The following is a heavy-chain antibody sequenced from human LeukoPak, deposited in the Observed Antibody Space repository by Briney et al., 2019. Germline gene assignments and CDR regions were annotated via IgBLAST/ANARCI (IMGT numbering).Heavy chain of an antibody. CDR3: ARDNWNFDY. V-gene: IGHV3-30-3*01. CDR1: GLTFSSYG. Sequence: GGSLRLSCVASGLTFSSYGMHWVRQAPGKGLEWVAVISYDGSNKDYADSVKGRFTISRDNSKNTLHLQMNSLRAEDTAVYYCARDNWNFDYWGQGTLVTVSS. CDR2: ISYDGSNK. J-gene: IGHJ4*02. D-gene: IGHD1-20*01.